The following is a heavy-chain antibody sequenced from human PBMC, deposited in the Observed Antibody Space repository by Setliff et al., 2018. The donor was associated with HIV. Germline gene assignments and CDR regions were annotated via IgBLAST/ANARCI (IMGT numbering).Heavy chain of an antibody. J-gene: IGHJ6*02. D-gene: IGHD6-19*01. CDR1: GGTFSASG. V-gene: IGHV1-69*01. CDR3: ARGEGSGWDTVEENYYNLDV. CDR2: IIPAFGTA. Sequence: VSCKASGGTFSASGFSWVRQAPGQGLEWMGGIIPAFGTADYAQKFQGRVTITADASTSTAYMELISLRSEDTAVYYCARGEGSGWDTVEENYYNLDVWGPGTTVTVSS.